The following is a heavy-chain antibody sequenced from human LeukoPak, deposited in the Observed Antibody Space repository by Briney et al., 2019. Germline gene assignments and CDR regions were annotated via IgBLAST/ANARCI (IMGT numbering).Heavy chain of an antibody. V-gene: IGHV1-18*01. Sequence: ASVKVSCKASGDTFTSYGISWVRQAPGQGLEWMGWISAYNGNTNYAQKLQGRVTMTTDTSTSTAYMELRSLRSDDTAVYYCARDGYYDILTGYYDYYGMDVWGQGTTVTVSS. J-gene: IGHJ6*02. CDR3: ARDGYYDILTGYYDYYGMDV. CDR1: GDTFTSYG. CDR2: ISAYNGNT. D-gene: IGHD3-9*01.